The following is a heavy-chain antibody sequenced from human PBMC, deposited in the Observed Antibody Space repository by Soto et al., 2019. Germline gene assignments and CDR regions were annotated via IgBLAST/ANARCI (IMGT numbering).Heavy chain of an antibody. CDR2: IWYDGIDK. D-gene: IGHD4-4*01. J-gene: IGHJ4*02. CDR3: ARDRGEMATVAINY. CDR1: GFIFSSYG. Sequence: QVQLVESGGGVVQPGRSLRLSCAASGFIFSSYGMHWVRQAPGKGLEWVAVIWYDGIDKYYADSVKGRFTISRDNSKNTLYLQMNSLRAEDKSVYYCARDRGEMATVAINYWGQGSLVTVSS. V-gene: IGHV3-33*01.